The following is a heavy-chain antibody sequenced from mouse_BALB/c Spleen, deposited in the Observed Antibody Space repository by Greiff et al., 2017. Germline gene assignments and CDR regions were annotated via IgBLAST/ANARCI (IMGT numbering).Heavy chain of an antibody. CDR2: IDPANGNT. CDR3: AVREGAY. CDR1: GFYIKDTY. V-gene: IGHV14-3*02. J-gene: IGHJ3*01. Sequence: EVQLQQSGAELVRPGASVKLSCTASGFYIKDTYMHWVKQRPEQGLEWIGRIDPANGNTKYDPKFQGKATITADTSTNTDYLQLSSLTSEDTAVCFCAVREGAYWGQGTLVTVAA.